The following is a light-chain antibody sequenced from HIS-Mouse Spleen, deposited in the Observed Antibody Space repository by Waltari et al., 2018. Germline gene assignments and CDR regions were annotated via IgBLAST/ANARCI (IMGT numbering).Light chain of an antibody. CDR1: KLGDKY. CDR2: QDS. V-gene: IGLV3-1*01. J-gene: IGLJ2*01. Sequence: SYELTQPPSVSVSPGQTASITCSGDKLGDKYACWHQQKPGQSPVLVIYQDSKRPSGIPKRFSGSKSGNTATLTISGTQAMDEADYYCQAWDSSTAVFGGGTKLTVL. CDR3: QAWDSSTAV.